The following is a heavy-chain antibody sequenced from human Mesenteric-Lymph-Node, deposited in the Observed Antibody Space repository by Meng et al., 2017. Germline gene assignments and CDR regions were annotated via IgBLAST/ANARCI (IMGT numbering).Heavy chain of an antibody. CDR3: ARLISYTDYFLKGYYFDY. Sequence: GGSLRLSCAASGFTFNTYYMSWIRQAPGMGLELVANINQDGSDTDYVDSAKGRFTISRDNAKNSLFLQMTSLRAEDTAVYYCARLISYTDYFLKGYYFDYWGQGALVTVSS. D-gene: IGHD2/OR15-2a*01. V-gene: IGHV3-7*01. CDR1: GFTFNTYY. CDR2: INQDGSDT. J-gene: IGHJ4*02.